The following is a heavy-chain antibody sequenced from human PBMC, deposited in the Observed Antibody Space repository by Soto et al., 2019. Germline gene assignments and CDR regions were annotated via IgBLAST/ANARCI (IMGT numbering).Heavy chain of an antibody. CDR3: AKSSSRWCASYFDY. D-gene: IGHD6-13*01. V-gene: IGHV3-33*06. J-gene: IGHJ4*02. CDR1: GFTFSSYG. Sequence: GGSLRLSCAASGFTFSSYGMHWVRQAPGKGLEWVAVIWYDGSNKYYADSVKGRFTISRDNSKNTLYLQISSLRAEDTGMYYCAKSSSRWCASYFDYWGQGTLVTVSS. CDR2: IWYDGSNK.